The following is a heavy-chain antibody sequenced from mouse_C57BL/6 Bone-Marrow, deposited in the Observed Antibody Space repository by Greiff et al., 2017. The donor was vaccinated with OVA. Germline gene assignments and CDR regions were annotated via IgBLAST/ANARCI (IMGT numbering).Heavy chain of an antibody. CDR1: GFNIKDDY. CDR3: TAQTVEPPYWYFEV. J-gene: IGHJ1*03. Sequence: VQLQQSGAELVRPGASVKLSCTASGFNIKDDYMHWVKQRPEQGLEWIGWIDPENGDTEYASKFQGKATITAATSSHTAYLQLISLTSEDTAVNYCTAQTVEPPYWYFEVWDTGTTVTVSS. CDR2: IDPENGDT. D-gene: IGHD1-1*01. V-gene: IGHV14-4*01.